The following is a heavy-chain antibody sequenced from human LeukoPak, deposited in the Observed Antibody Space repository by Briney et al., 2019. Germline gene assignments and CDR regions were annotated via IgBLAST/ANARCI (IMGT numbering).Heavy chain of an antibody. V-gene: IGHV3-30*03. J-gene: IGHJ6*03. CDR2: ISYDGSNK. D-gene: IGHD3-10*01. Sequence: GRSLRLSCAASGFIFSSYGMHWVRQAPGKGLEWVAVISYDGSNKYYADSVKGRFTISRDNSKNTLYLQMNSLRAEDTAVYYCARSGRGVDSFYFYMDVWGKGTTVTVSS. CDR3: ARSGRGVDSFYFYMDV. CDR1: GFIFSSYG.